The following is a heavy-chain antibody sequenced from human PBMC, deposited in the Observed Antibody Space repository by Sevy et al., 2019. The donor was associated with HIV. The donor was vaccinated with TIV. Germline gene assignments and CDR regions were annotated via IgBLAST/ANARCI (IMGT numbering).Heavy chain of an antibody. D-gene: IGHD2-2*01. CDR2: INHSGST. Sequence: SETLSLTCAVYGGSFSGYYWNWIRQSPGKGLEWIGEINHSGSTHYEPSLKSRVTISVDTSKNQFSLRLNSVTAADTAVYYCARAPPVVVVPGAPSWFDPWGQGTLVTVSS. V-gene: IGHV4-34*01. J-gene: IGHJ5*02. CDR1: GGSFSGYY. CDR3: ARAPPVVVVPGAPSWFDP.